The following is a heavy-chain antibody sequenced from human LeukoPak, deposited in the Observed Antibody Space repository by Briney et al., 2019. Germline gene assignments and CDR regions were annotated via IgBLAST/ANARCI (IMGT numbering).Heavy chain of an antibody. CDR2: IYTSGST. CDR1: GGSISSYY. Sequence: SETLSLTCTVSGGSISSYYWSWIRQPAGKGLEWIGHIYTSGSTNYNPSLKSRVTMSVDTSTNQFSLKLSSVTAADTAIYYCARDLYSSSWYGTFDYRGQGTLVTVSS. J-gene: IGHJ4*02. D-gene: IGHD6-13*01. V-gene: IGHV4-4*07. CDR3: ARDLYSSSWYGTFDY.